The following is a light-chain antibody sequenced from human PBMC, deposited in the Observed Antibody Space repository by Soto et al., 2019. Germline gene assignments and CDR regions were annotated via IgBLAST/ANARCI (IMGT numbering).Light chain of an antibody. J-gene: IGKJ5*01. CDR2: GAS. V-gene: IGKV3-20*01. CDR1: QSVNSR. Sequence: IVLTQSRGSLPLTPVERAALSCRASQSVNSRLAWYQHKHGQAPRLLISGASNRASGIPARFSAWGSGTDFTLTISRVDPADFAFYYCQQYFTSPITFGQGTRLEIK. CDR3: QQYFTSPIT.